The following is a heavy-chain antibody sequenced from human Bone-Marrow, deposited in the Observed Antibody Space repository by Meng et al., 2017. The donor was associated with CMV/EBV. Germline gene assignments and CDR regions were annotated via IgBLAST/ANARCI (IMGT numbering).Heavy chain of an antibody. CDR3: ARGRTWGYYFDS. V-gene: IGHV4-61*01. J-gene: IGHJ4*02. D-gene: IGHD3-16*01. CDR1: GGSVTNASYY. CDR2: VFYSGST. Sequence: QVQLQGSGPGLVKPSETLSLTCTVSGGSVTNASYYWSWIRQPPGKALERIGYVFYSGSTNYNPSLKSRVTISVDTSKNQFSLKLTSVTAADTALYYCARGRTWGYYFDSWGLGTLVTVSS.